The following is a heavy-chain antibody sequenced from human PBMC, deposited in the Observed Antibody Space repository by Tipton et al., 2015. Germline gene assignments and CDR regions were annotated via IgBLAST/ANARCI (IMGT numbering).Heavy chain of an antibody. CDR1: GGSVSSGSYY. CDR2: INHSGST. Sequence: TLSLTCTVSGGSVSSGSYYWSWIRQPPGKGLEWIGEINHSGSTNYNPSLKSRVTMSVDTSNNQFSLKLSSVIAADTAVYYCARRQLGYCSGGSCHPGDYWGQGTLVTVSS. D-gene: IGHD2-15*01. V-gene: IGHV4-39*07. J-gene: IGHJ4*02. CDR3: ARRQLGYCSGGSCHPGDY.